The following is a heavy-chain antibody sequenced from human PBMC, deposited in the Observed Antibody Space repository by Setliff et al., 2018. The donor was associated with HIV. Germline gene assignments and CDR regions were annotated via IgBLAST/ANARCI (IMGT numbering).Heavy chain of an antibody. J-gene: IGHJ3*02. V-gene: IGHV1-46*01. CDR1: GYTFSSYY. CDR2: INPSGGST. D-gene: IGHD1-26*01. CDR3: ARGGGSSAPDAFDI. Sequence: ASVKVSCKASGYTFSSYYMHWVRQAPGQGLEWMGIINPSGGSTAYPQKFQGRVTMTRDTSTSTAYMGLSRLRSDDTALYYCARGGGSSAPDAFDIWGQGTMVTVS.